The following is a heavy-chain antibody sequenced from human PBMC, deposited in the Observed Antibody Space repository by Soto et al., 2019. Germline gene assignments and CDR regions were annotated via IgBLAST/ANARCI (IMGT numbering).Heavy chain of an antibody. D-gene: IGHD3-10*01. CDR1: GFTFSSYG. J-gene: IGHJ4*02. CDR2: IWYDGSNK. CDR3: ARDERDSGSLDY. Sequence: QVQLVESGGGVVQPGRSLRLSWAASGFTFSSYGMHWVRQAPGKGLEWVAVIWYDGSNKYYADSVKGRFTISRDNSKNTLYLQMNSLRAEDTAVYYCARDERDSGSLDYWGQGTLVTVSS. V-gene: IGHV3-33*01.